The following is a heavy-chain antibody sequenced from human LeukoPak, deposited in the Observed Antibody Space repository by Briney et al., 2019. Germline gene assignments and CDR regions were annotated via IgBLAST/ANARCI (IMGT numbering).Heavy chain of an antibody. D-gene: IGHD4-11*01. Sequence: SETLSLTCTVSGGSISSYYWSWIRQPAGKGLEWIGRIYTSGSTNYNPSLKSRVTMSVDTSKNQFSLKLSSVTAADTAVYYCAKGGMTTVNYRDAFDIWGQGTMVTVSS. CDR2: IYTSGST. CDR3: AKGGMTTVNYRDAFDI. J-gene: IGHJ3*02. CDR1: GGSISSYY. V-gene: IGHV4-4*07.